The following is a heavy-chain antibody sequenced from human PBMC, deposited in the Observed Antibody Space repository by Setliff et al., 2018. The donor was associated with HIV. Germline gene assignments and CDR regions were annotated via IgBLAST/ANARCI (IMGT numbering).Heavy chain of an antibody. Sequence: GGSLRLSCAASGFTFSSYTMKWVRQAPGKGLEWVSSISSSSSYMYYADSVKGRFTISRDNAENSLYLQMNTLRAEDTAVYYCARAGVYCSSTSCYNFFDYWGQGTLVTVSS. CDR2: ISSSSSYM. V-gene: IGHV3-21*01. CDR1: GFTFSSYT. D-gene: IGHD2-2*02. CDR3: ARAGVYCSSTSCYNFFDY. J-gene: IGHJ4*02.